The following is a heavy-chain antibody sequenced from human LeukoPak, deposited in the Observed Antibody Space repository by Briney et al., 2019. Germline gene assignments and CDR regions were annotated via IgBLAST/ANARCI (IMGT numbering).Heavy chain of an antibody. Sequence: ASVKVSCKASGGTFSSYAISWVRQAPGQGLEWMGGIIPIFGTANYAQKFQGRVTITADESTSTAYMELSSLRSEDTAVYYCARDRDIVATNLDYWGQGTLVTVSS. V-gene: IGHV1-69*13. J-gene: IGHJ4*02. CDR1: GGTFSSYA. D-gene: IGHD5-12*01. CDR2: IIPIFGTA. CDR3: ARDRDIVATNLDY.